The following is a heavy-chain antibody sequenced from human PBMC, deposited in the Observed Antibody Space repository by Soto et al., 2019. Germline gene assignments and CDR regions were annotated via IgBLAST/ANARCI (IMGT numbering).Heavy chain of an antibody. CDR1: GGSVNSGNFY. V-gene: IGHV4-61*01. Sequence: SDTLSLTCTVSGGSVNSGNFYWSWIRQPPGKGLEWIGYIYYSGSTNYSPSLKGRITVSRDNSNNTLYLQVNSLQSDDTAVYYCAKDGARLGPYYGMDVWGRGTTVTVSS. J-gene: IGHJ6*02. D-gene: IGHD3-16*01. CDR3: AKDGARLGPYYGMDV. CDR2: IYYSGST.